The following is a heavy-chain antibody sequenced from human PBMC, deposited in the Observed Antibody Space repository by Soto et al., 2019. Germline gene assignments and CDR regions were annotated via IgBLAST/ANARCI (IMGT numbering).Heavy chain of an antibody. D-gene: IGHD4-17*01. CDR1: GFSFSTYS. Sequence: PGGSLRLACVVSGFSFSTYSMSWVRQAPGKGLEWVSAISGSGGSTYYADSVKGRFTISRDNSKNTLYLQMNSLRAEDTAVYYCAKGGTTVTTPMVRWAQRTLVTVSS. J-gene: IGHJ4*02. CDR3: AKGGTTVTTPMVR. V-gene: IGHV3-23*01. CDR2: ISGSGGST.